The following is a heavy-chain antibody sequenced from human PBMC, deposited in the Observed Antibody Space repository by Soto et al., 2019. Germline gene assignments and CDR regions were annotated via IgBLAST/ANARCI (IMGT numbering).Heavy chain of an antibody. Sequence: GGSLRLSCAASGFTFSSYWMSWVRQAPGKGLEWVANIKQDGSEKYYVDSVKGRFTISRDNAKNSLYLQMNSLRAEDTAVYYCARWRFGDYDYSERLFGTPNDIYYYYGMDVWGQGTTVTVSS. CDR1: GFTFSSYW. CDR2: IKQDGSEK. J-gene: IGHJ6*02. D-gene: IGHD5-12*01. V-gene: IGHV3-7*01. CDR3: ARWRFGDYDYSERLFGTPNDIYYYYGMDV.